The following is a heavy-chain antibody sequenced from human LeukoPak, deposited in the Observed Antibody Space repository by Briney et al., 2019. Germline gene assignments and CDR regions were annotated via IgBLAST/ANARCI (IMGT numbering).Heavy chain of an antibody. D-gene: IGHD2-15*01. Sequence: PSQTLSLTCTVSGGSINSGNYYWSWIRQPPGKGLEWIGYIYCSGSTNYNPSLKSRVTISVDTSKNQFSLKLSSVTAADTAVYYCATGYCSGGSCLFDYWGQGTLVTVSS. CDR1: GGSINSGNYY. CDR3: ATGYCSGGSCLFDY. V-gene: IGHV4-61*01. J-gene: IGHJ4*02. CDR2: IYCSGST.